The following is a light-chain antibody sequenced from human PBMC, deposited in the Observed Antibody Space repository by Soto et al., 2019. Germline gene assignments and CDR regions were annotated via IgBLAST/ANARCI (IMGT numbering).Light chain of an antibody. J-gene: IGKJ1*01. CDR2: DAS. CDR1: QSVTSN. V-gene: IGKV3-15*01. CDR3: QQRDIWPWT. Sequence: ETVMTQSLVTLSVSPGERATLSCRASQSVTSNLAWYQQQPGQAPRLLIYDASTRATGVPARFSGSGSGTEFTLSISSLQSEDSAVYYCQQRDIWPWTFGQGTKVDIK.